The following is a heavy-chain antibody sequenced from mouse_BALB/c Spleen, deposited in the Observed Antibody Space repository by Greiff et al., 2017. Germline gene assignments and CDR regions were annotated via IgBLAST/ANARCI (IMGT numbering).Heavy chain of an antibody. CDR3: AREGSSGYWFAY. CDR2: IYPGSGST. D-gene: IGHD3-1*01. Sequence: VQLQQPGAELVKPGTSVKLSCKASGYNFTSYWINWVKLRPGQGLEWIGDIYPGSGSTNYNEKFKSKATLTVDTSSSTAYMQLSSLASEDSALYYCAREGSSGYWFAYWGQGTLVTVSA. V-gene: IGHV1-55*01. CDR1: GYNFTSYW. J-gene: IGHJ3*01.